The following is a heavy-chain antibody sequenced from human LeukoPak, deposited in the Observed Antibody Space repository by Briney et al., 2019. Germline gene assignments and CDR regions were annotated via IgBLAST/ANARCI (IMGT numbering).Heavy chain of an antibody. CDR3: ARDGQPDPSDAFDI. D-gene: IGHD1-14*01. CDR1: GGSTSSYY. CDR2: IYYSGST. Sequence: SETLSLTCTVSGGSTSSYYWSWIRQPPGKGLEWIGYIYYSGSTNYNPSLKSRVTISVDTSKNQFSLKLSSVTAADTAVYYCARDGQPDPSDAFDIWGQGTMVTVSS. V-gene: IGHV4-59*12. J-gene: IGHJ3*02.